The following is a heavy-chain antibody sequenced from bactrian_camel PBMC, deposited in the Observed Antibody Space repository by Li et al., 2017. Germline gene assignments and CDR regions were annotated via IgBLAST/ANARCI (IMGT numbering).Heavy chain of an antibody. D-gene: IGHD1*01. V-gene: IGHV3S40*01. Sequence: DVQLVESGGGSVQAGGSLRLSCSDSKYIYSAACVGWFRQAPGKERERVAHLYIADSSTFYADSVKGRFTISQDNARDTAYLQMNSLKPEDTAMYYCAAGPLRNYACDVRMPEWARYWGQGTQVTVS. CDR3: AAGPLRNYACDVRMPEWARY. J-gene: IGHJ4*01. CDR1: KYIYSAAC. CDR2: LYIADSST.